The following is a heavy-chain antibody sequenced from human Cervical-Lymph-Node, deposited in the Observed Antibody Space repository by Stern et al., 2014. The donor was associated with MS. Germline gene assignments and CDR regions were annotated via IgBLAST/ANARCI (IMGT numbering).Heavy chain of an antibody. CDR2: VIPIFGTA. CDR1: VGTFSSYA. D-gene: IGHD1-26*01. J-gene: IGHJ6*02. CDR3: ARGELKEGLVRGMDV. V-gene: IGHV1-69*01. Sequence: VQLEESGAEVKKPGSSVKVSCKASVGTFSSYAISWGRQAPGQGLEWMGGVIPIFGTANYAQKFQGRVTITADESTSTAYMELSSLRSEDTAVYYCARGELKEGLVRGMDVWGQGTTVTVSS.